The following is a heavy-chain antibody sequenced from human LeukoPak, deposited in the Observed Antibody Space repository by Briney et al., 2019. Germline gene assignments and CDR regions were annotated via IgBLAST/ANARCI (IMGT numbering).Heavy chain of an antibody. CDR1: GFTFSSYW. Sequence: GGSLRLSSIASGFTFSSYWMHWVRQDPRKGLVWVSRINGDGRNINYADSVRGRFTISRDNAKNTLYLQMNTLRVEDTAVYYCTRDLMDYDVSTGLHHYYMDVWGQGTTVTVSS. CDR3: TRDLMDYDVSTGLHHYYMDV. D-gene: IGHD3-9*01. V-gene: IGHV3-74*01. J-gene: IGHJ6*02. CDR2: INGDGRNI.